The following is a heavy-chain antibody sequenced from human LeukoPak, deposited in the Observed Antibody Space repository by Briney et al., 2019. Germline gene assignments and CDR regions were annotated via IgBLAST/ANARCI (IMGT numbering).Heavy chain of an antibody. V-gene: IGHV5-51*01. J-gene: IGHJ4*02. CDR3: ARHGLGSSWFGFDY. CDR2: IYPGDSDP. Sequence: HGESLKISCKGSGYTFTTYWTGWVRQMPGKGLEWVGIIYPGDSDPRYSPSFQGQVTISADKSISTAYLQWSSLKASDSAMYYCARHGLGSSWFGFDYWGQGTLVTVSS. D-gene: IGHD6-13*01. CDR1: GYTFTTYW.